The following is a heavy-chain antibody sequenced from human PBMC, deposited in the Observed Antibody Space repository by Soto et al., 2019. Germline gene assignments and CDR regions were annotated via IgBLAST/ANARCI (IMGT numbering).Heavy chain of an antibody. CDR3: ARDGCSGTTCYAD. CDR2: IYSGGST. J-gene: IGHJ4*02. Sequence: EVQLVESGGGLVQPGGSLRLSCAASGFTVSNNYMGWVRQAPGKGLEWVSLIYSGGSTYYAVSVKGGFTISRDNSKNTLYLHMNSLRAEDTAVYYCARDGCSGTTCYADWGQGTLVTVSS. V-gene: IGHV3-66*01. D-gene: IGHD2-2*01. CDR1: GFTVSNNY.